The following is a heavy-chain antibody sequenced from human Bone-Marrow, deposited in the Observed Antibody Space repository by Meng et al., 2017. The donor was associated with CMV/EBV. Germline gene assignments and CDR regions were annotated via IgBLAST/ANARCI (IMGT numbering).Heavy chain of an antibody. CDR1: GFTVSSNY. CDR2: IYSGGST. Sequence: GGPLRLSCAASGFTVSSNYMSWVRQAPGKGLEWVSVIYSGGSTYFADSVKGRFTISRDNSKNTLYLQMNSLRAEDSAVYYCATGREHKYYGMDVWGQGTTVTVSS. V-gene: IGHV3-53*01. CDR3: ATGREHKYYGMDV. D-gene: IGHD1-26*01. J-gene: IGHJ6*02.